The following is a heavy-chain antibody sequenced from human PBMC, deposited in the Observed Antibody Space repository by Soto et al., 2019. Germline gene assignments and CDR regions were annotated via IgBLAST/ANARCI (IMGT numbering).Heavy chain of an antibody. CDR3: ARGSSIAGLYYGMDV. J-gene: IGHJ6*02. Sequence: QVQLQESGPGLVKPSQTLSRTCTVSGGSISSGGYYWTSIRQHPGKGVEWIGYNYYSGITYYNPSLKIRVTISLDTSNNQFTLKLSSVTAADTAVYYCARGSSIAGLYYGMDVWGHGTTVTVSS. CDR1: GGSISSGGYY. V-gene: IGHV4-31*03. D-gene: IGHD6-6*01. CDR2: NYYSGIT.